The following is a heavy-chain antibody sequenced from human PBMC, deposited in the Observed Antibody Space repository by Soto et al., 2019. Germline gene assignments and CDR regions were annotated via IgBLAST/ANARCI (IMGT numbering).Heavy chain of an antibody. CDR3: ARGGIAALDY. CDR1: GFTFSSYA. J-gene: IGHJ4*02. V-gene: IGHV3-30-3*01. D-gene: IGHD6-6*01. Sequence: GGSLRLSCAASGFTFSSYAMHWVRQAPGKGLEWVAVISYDGSNKYYADSVKGRFTISRDNSKNTLYLQMNSLRAEDTAVYYCARGGIAALDYWGQGTLVTVSS. CDR2: ISYDGSNK.